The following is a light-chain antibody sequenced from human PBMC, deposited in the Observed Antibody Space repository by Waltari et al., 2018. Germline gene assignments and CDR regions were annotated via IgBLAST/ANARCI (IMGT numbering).Light chain of an antibody. CDR3: ATYAGSYVL. CDR2: EAK. J-gene: IGLJ3*02. CDR1: SRDIANYHY. Sequence: QSALTQPPSASGSPGQSVTISCTGPSRDIANYHYVSWYQQFPGRAPKLIIYEAKRRPSGVPDRFSGSKSGSTAFLTVSGLQADDEADYHCATYAGSYVLFGGGTKLTVL. V-gene: IGLV2-8*01.